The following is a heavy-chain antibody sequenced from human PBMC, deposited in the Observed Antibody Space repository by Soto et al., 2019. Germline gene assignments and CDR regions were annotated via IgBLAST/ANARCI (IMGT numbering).Heavy chain of an antibody. J-gene: IGHJ4*02. CDR1: GFTFGASA. CDR2: IGSKGETYAT. V-gene: IGHV3-73*01. Sequence: GGSLRLSCAASGFTFGASALQWVRQASGKGLEWVARIGSKGETYATAYATSVKGRFTISRDDSKTTAFLQMNSLESEDTAVYYCAKGTLGSWSPFDYWGQGTLVTVS. D-gene: IGHD6-13*01. CDR3: AKGTLGSWSPFDY.